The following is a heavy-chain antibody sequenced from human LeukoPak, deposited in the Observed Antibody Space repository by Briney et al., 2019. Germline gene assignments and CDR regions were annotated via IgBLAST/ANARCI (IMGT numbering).Heavy chain of an antibody. J-gene: IGHJ4*02. CDR3: AKTGSGGLGDQMFDY. D-gene: IGHD4-17*01. CDR1: GFTFSSYW. Sequence: PGGSLRLSCAASGFTFSSYWMSWVRQAPGKGLEWVANIKQDGSEKCYVDSVKGRFTISRDNAKNSLYLQMNSLRAEDMALYYCAKTGSGGLGDQMFDYWGQGTLVTVSS. V-gene: IGHV3-7*03. CDR2: IKQDGSEK.